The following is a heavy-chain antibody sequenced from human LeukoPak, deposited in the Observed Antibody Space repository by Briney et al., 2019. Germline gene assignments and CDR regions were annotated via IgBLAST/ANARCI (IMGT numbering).Heavy chain of an antibody. CDR1: GFTFSSYW. D-gene: IGHD3-22*01. CDR2: INGYGSST. V-gene: IGHV3-74*01. CDR3: ATGVPYYYDSVFDY. Sequence: GGSLRLSCAASGFTFSSYWMHWVRQAPGKGLVWVSHINGYGSSTRYVDSVKGRFTISRDNAKNSLYLQMNSLRAEDTAVYYCATGVPYYYDSVFDYWGQETLVTVSS. J-gene: IGHJ4*02.